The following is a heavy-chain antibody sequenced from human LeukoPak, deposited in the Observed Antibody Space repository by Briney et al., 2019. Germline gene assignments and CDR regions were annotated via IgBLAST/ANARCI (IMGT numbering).Heavy chain of an antibody. CDR3: AKDYPMGSGSPSFFDY. D-gene: IGHD3-10*01. CDR2: MNPNSGNT. Sequence: ASVKVSCKASGYTFTSYDINWVRQATGQGLEWMGWMNPNSGNTGYAQKFQGRVTTTRNTSISTAYMELSSLRAEDTAVYYCAKDYPMGSGSPSFFDYWGQGTLVTVSS. V-gene: IGHV1-8*01. J-gene: IGHJ4*02. CDR1: GYTFTSYD.